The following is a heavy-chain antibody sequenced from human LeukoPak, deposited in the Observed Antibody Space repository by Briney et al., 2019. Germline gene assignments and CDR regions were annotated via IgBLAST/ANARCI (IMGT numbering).Heavy chain of an antibody. CDR3: ARAYCSGGGCYSDFDY. V-gene: IGHV3-33*01. CDR2: IWYDGSNK. CDR1: GFTFSSYG. Sequence: PGGSLRLSCAASGFTFSSYGMHWVRQAPGKGLEWVAVIWYDGSNKYYADSVKGRFTISRDNSKNTLYLQMNSLRAEDTAVYYCARAYCSGGGCYSDFDYWGQGTLVTVSS. J-gene: IGHJ4*02. D-gene: IGHD2-15*01.